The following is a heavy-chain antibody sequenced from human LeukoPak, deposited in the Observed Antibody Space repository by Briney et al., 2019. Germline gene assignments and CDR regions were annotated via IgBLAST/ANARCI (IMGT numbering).Heavy chain of an antibody. J-gene: IGHJ4*02. Sequence: SETLSLTCTVSGGSISSSNHYWGWIRQPPGKGLEWIGSIYYSGTTYYNPSLKSRVTISVDTSKNQFSLKLSSVTAADTAVYYCARHCSSTSCPFDYWDQGTLVTVSS. CDR2: IYYSGTT. CDR1: GGSISSSNHY. V-gene: IGHV4-39*01. D-gene: IGHD2-2*01. CDR3: ARHCSSTSCPFDY.